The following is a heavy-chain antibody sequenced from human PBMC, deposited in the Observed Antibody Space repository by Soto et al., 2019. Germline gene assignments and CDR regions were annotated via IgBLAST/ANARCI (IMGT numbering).Heavy chain of an antibody. D-gene: IGHD2-15*01. CDR1: GYIFSDYY. Sequence: ASVKVSCKASGYIFSDYYMYWVRQAPGQGLDWMGGINPKSGGTNYAQKFQGRVTMTRDTSMSTAYMDLSSLRSEDTAVYYCARGIATGQLDPWGQGTLVTVSS. J-gene: IGHJ5*02. CDR3: ARGIATGQLDP. V-gene: IGHV1-2*02. CDR2: INPKSGGT.